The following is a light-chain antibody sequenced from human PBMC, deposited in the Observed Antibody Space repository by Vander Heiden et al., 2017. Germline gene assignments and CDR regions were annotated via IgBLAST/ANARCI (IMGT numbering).Light chain of an antibody. Sequence: IQLTKSPSSLSASVGDRVTITCRASQSISNYLNWYHQKPGKAPKLLISGTSNLESGVPSRFSGSGSGADFTLTISSLQPEDFATYFCQQSYNIPLTFGGGTKVAIK. V-gene: IGKV1-39*01. J-gene: IGKJ4*01. CDR3: QQSYNIPLT. CDR2: GTS. CDR1: QSISNY.